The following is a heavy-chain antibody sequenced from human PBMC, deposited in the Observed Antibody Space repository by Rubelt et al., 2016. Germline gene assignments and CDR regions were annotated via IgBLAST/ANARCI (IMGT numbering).Heavy chain of an antibody. V-gene: IGHV1-69*01. CDR1: GGTFRSYA. Sequence: QVQLVQSGAEVKKPGSSVKVSCKASGGTFRSYAISWVRQAPGQGLEWMGGIIPIFGTATYAQKFQGRVTIIADESTSTSSLDLSSLRSEDTAVYYCARRQQLGPFDYWGQGTLVTVSS. D-gene: IGHD6-13*01. CDR3: ARRQQLGPFDY. CDR2: IIPIFGTA. J-gene: IGHJ4*02.